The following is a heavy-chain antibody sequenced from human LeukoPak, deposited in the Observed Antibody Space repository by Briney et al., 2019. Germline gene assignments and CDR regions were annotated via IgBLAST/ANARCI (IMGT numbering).Heavy chain of an antibody. V-gene: IGHV3-7*03. J-gene: IGHJ6*02. CDR1: GFTFSSYW. Sequence: GGSLGLSCAAPGFTFSSYWMNWARQAPGKGLEWVASINHNGNVNYYVDSVKGRFTISRDNAKNSLYLQMSNLRAEDTAVYFCARGGGLDVWGQGATVTVSS. CDR2: INHNGNVN. D-gene: IGHD3-16*01. CDR3: ARGGGLDV.